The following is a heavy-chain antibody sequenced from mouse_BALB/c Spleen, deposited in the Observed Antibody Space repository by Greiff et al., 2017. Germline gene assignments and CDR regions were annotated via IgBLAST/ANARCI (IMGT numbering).Heavy chain of an antibody. J-gene: IGHJ4*01. D-gene: IGHD2-4*01. CDR3: ARGGITTRAMDY. V-gene: IGHV14-3*02. Sequence: VQLKESGAELVKPGASVKLSCTASGFNITDTYMHWVKQRPEQGLEWIGRIDPANGNTKYDPKFQGKATITADTSSNTAYLQLSSLTSEDTAVYYWARGGITTRAMDYWGQGTSVTVSS. CDR2: IDPANGNT. CDR1: GFNITDTY.